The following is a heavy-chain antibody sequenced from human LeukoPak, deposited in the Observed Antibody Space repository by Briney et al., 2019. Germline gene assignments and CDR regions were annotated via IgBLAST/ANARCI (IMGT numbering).Heavy chain of an antibody. CDR3: ARDFRTNTAWFDP. Sequence: ASVKVSCKASGYTFTSYDINWVRQATGQGLEWMGWLNPNSGNTGYAQKLQGRVTMTTDTSTSTAYMELRSLRSDDTAVYYCARDFRTNTAWFDPWGQGTLVTVSS. CDR2: LNPNSGNT. CDR1: GYTFTSYD. J-gene: IGHJ5*02. D-gene: IGHD1-14*01. V-gene: IGHV1-8*02.